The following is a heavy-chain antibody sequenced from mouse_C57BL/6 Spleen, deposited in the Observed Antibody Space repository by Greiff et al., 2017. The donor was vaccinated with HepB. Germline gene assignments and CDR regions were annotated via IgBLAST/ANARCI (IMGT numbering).Heavy chain of an antibody. D-gene: IGHD1-1*01. CDR3: ARSLIITTVVAPLDY. Sequence: VQLQQSGPELVKPGASVKISCKASGYAFSSSWMNWVKQRPGKGLEWIGRIYPGDGDTNYNGKFKGKATLTADKSSSTAYMQLSSLTSEDSAVYFCARSLIITTVVAPLDYWGQGTTLTVSS. J-gene: IGHJ2*01. V-gene: IGHV1-82*01. CDR1: GYAFSSSW. CDR2: IYPGDGDT.